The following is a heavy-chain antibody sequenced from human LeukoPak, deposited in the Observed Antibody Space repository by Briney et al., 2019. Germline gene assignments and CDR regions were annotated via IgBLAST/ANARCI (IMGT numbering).Heavy chain of an antibody. CDR3: ASTKGRNCSSTSCYFDDLDY. J-gene: IGHJ4*02. V-gene: IGHV4-61*02. D-gene: IGHD2-2*01. CDR1: GGSISSGSYY. CDR2: IYTSGST. Sequence: PSQTLSLTCTVSGGSISSGSYYWSWIRQPAGKGLEWIGRIYTSGSTNYNPSLKSRVTISVDTSKNQFSLKLSSVTAADTAVYYCASTKGRNCSSTSCYFDDLDYWGQGTLVTVSS.